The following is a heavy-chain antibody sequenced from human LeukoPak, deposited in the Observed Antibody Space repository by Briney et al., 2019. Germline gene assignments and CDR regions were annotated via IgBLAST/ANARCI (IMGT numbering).Heavy chain of an antibody. Sequence: GGSLRLSCAASGFTVSSNYMSWVRQAPGKGLEWVSVIYSGGSTYCADSVKGRFTISRDNSKNTLYLQMNSLRAEDTAVYYCARDFGYSYGYVYWGQGTLVTVSS. CDR3: ARDFGYSYGYVY. J-gene: IGHJ4*02. V-gene: IGHV3-53*01. CDR2: IYSGGST. D-gene: IGHD5-18*01. CDR1: GFTVSSNY.